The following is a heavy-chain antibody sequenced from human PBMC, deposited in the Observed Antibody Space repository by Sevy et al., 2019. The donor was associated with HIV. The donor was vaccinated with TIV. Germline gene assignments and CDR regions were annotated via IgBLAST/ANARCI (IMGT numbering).Heavy chain of an antibody. J-gene: IGHJ4*02. CDR1: GFSFSTYA. CDR2: ISGSGSNT. CDR3: AKEGPGYNYDSSGYFPS. V-gene: IGHV3-23*01. D-gene: IGHD3-22*01. Sequence: GGSLRLSCAASGFSFSTYAMTWVRQAPGKGLEWVSAISGSGSNTYNADSVKGRFTISRDNSKNTLYLQMNSLRAEDTAVYSCAKEGPGYNYDSSGYFPSWGQGTLVTVSS.